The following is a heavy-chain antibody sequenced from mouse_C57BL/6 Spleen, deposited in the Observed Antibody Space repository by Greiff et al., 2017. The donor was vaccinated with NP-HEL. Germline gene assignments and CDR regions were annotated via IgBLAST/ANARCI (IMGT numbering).Heavy chain of an antibody. D-gene: IGHD4-1*02. CDR3: ARGPTGSWFAY. J-gene: IGHJ3*01. CDR1: GYTFTSYW. V-gene: IGHV1-7*01. Sequence: QVQLKQSGAELAKPGASVKLSCKASGYTFTSYWMHWVKQRPGQGLEWIGYINPSSGYTKYNQKFKDKATLTADKSSSTAYMQLSSLTYEDSAVYCCARGPTGSWFAYWGQGTLVTVSA. CDR2: INPSSGYT.